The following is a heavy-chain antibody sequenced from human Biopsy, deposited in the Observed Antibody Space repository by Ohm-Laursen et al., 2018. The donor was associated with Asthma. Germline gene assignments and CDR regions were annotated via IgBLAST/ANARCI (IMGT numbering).Heavy chain of an antibody. Sequence: ASVKVSCKASGDSLGSFINYAISWVRQAPRQGLEWMGGLIPVLGTADYAPMFEGRVTITADESTSTAYLELTSLRSEDSAVYYCAREVSTVDYGYYYFAMDVWGQGTTVTVSS. V-gene: IGHV1-69*13. J-gene: IGHJ6*02. CDR3: AREVSTVDYGYYYFAMDV. CDR2: LIPVLGTA. CDR1: GDSLGSFINYA. D-gene: IGHD4-17*01.